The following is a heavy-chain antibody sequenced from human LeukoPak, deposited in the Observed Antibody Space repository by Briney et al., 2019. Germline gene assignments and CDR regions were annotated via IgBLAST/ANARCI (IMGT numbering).Heavy chain of an antibody. V-gene: IGHV3-21*01. CDR1: GFTFSSYS. CDR3: ARGTGLRRDGYNYLDY. Sequence: NPGGSLRLSCAASGFTFSSYSMNWVRQAPGKGLEWVSSISSTSSYIYYADSVKGRFTISRDNSKNTLYLQMNSLRAEDTAVYYCARGTGLRRDGYNYLDYWGQGTLVTVSS. CDR2: ISSTSSYI. D-gene: IGHD5-24*01. J-gene: IGHJ4*02.